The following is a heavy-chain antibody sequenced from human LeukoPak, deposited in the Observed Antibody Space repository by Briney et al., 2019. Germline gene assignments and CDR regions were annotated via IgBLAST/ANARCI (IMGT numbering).Heavy chain of an antibody. D-gene: IGHD2-2*01. CDR1: GFTFSSYG. V-gene: IGHV3-30*02. Sequence: GGSLRLSCAASGFTFSSYGMHWVRQAPGKGLEWVAFIRYDGSNKYYADSVKGRFTISRDNSKNTLYLQMNSLRAEDTAVYYCAKGGYCSSTSCPPQLDYWGQGTLVTVSS. J-gene: IGHJ4*02. CDR2: IRYDGSNK. CDR3: AKGGYCSSTSCPPQLDY.